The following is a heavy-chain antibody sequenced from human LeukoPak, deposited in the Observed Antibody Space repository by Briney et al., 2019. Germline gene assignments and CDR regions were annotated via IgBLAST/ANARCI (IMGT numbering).Heavy chain of an antibody. J-gene: IGHJ3*02. CDR2: FDPEDGET. CDR1: GYTLTELS. V-gene: IGHV1-24*01. D-gene: IGHD3-22*01. CDR3: ARGRRYYDSSGDAFDI. Sequence: VASVKVSCKVSGYTLTELSMHWVRQAPGKGLEWMGGFDPEDGETIYAQKFQGRVTMTEDTSTDTAYMELSSLRSEDTAVYYCARGRRYYDSSGDAFDIWGQGTMVTVSS.